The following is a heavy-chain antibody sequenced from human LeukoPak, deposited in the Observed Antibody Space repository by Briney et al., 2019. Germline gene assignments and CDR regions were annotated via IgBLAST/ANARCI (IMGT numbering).Heavy chain of an antibody. V-gene: IGHV3-30*18. CDR3: AKDRPGDSGGHYRTLDY. CDR2: ISFDGIYK. CDR1: GFTFTNYA. Sequence: GGSLRLSCAASGFTFTNYAMHWVRQAPGKGLEWVAVISFDGIYKYYADSVKGRFTISRDTSKNTLYLQMNSLRPEDTAVYYCAKDRPGDSGGHYRTLDYWGQGTLVPVSS. D-gene: IGHD3-22*01. J-gene: IGHJ4*02.